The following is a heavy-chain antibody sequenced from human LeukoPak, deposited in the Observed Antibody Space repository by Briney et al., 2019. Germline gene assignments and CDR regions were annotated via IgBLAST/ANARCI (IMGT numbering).Heavy chain of an antibody. J-gene: IGHJ3*02. CDR3: ARTDYYDSSGYYLVAFDI. Sequence: GESLQISCQGSGYRFTSYWIGWVRPMPGKGLEWMGIIYPGDSDTRYSPSFQGQVTISADKSISTAYLQWSSLKASDTAMYYCARTDYYDSSGYYLVAFDIWGQGTMVTVSS. V-gene: IGHV5-51*01. D-gene: IGHD3-22*01. CDR1: GYRFTSYW. CDR2: IYPGDSDT.